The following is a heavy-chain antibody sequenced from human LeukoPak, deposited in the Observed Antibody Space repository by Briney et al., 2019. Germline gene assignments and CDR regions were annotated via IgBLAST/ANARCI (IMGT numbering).Heavy chain of an antibody. V-gene: IGHV1-69*05. J-gene: IGHJ4*02. CDR2: IIPIFGTA. CDR1: GCTFSSYA. CDR3: ARGTLYGDSHTIDY. D-gene: IGHD4-17*01. Sequence: SVKVSCKASGCTFSSYAISWVRQAPGQGLEWMGRIIPIFGTANYAQKFQGRVTITTDESTSTAYTELSSLRSEDTAVYYCARGTLYGDSHTIDYWGQGTLVTVSS.